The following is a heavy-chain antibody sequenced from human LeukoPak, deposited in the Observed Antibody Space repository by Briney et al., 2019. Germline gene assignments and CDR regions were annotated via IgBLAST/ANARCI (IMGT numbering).Heavy chain of an antibody. V-gene: IGHV3-7*01. CDR2: IKQDGSEK. D-gene: IGHD2-15*01. CDR1: GFTFSSYW. J-gene: IGHJ4*02. Sequence: GGSLRLSCAASGFTFSSYWMSWVRQAPGKGLEWVANIKQDGSEKYYVDSVKGRFTISRDNAKNSLYLQMNSLRAEDTAVYYCAREVFVYCSGGSCSDFDYWGQGTLVTVPS. CDR3: AREVFVYCSGGSCSDFDY.